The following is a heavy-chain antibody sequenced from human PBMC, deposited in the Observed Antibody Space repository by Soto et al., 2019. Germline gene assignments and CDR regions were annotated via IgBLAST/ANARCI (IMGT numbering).Heavy chain of an antibody. CDR3: AKDSYYDFWSGYYYYYYGMDV. D-gene: IGHD3-3*01. Sequence: GGSLRLSCAASGFTFSSYGMHWVRQAPGKGLEWVAVISYDGSNKYYADSVKGRFTISRDNSKNTLYLQMNSLRAEDTAVYYCAKDSYYDFWSGYYYYYYGMDVWGQGTTVTVSS. V-gene: IGHV3-30*18. CDR1: GFTFSSYG. J-gene: IGHJ6*02. CDR2: ISYDGSNK.